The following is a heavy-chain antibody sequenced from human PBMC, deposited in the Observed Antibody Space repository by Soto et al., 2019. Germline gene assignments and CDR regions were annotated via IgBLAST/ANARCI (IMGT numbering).Heavy chain of an antibody. J-gene: IGHJ4*02. CDR3: AREVEGIVGATGWVYFDY. CDR1: GGTFSSYA. CDR2: IIPIFGTA. Sequence: QVQLVQSGAEVKKPGSSVKVSCKASGGTFSSYAISWVRQAPGQGLEWMGGIIPIFGTANYAQKFQGRVKITADESTSTAYMELSSLRSEDTAVYYCAREVEGIVGATGWVYFDYWGQGTLVTVSS. V-gene: IGHV1-69*01. D-gene: IGHD1-26*01.